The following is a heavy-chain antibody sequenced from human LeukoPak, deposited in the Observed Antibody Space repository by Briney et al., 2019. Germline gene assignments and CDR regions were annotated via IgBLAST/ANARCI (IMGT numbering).Heavy chain of an antibody. Sequence: PSETLSLTCAVYGGSFSGYYWSWIRQPPGKGLEWIGEINHSGSTNYNPSHKSRVTISVDTSKNQFSLKLSSVTAADTAVYYCARAQGPFDYWGQGTLVTVSS. CDR2: INHSGST. J-gene: IGHJ4*02. CDR3: ARAQGPFDY. V-gene: IGHV4-34*01. CDR1: GGSFSGYY.